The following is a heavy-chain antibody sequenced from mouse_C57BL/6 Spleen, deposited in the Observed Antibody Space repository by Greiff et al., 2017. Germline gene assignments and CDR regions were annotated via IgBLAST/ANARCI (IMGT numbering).Heavy chain of an antibody. J-gene: IGHJ1*03. CDR3: TREFITTNWYFDV. Sequence: EVKLVESGGGLVQPGGSMKLSCAASGFTFSDAWMDWVRQSPEKGLEWVAEIRNKANNHATYYAESVKGRFTISRDDSKSSVYLQMNSLRAEDTGIYYCTREFITTNWYFDVWGTGTTVTVSS. D-gene: IGHD1-1*01. CDR1: GFTFSDAW. V-gene: IGHV6-6*01. CDR2: IRNKANNHAT.